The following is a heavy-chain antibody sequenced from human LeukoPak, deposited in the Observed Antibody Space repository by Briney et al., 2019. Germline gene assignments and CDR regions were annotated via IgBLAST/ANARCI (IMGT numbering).Heavy chain of an antibody. D-gene: IGHD6-6*01. CDR3: ARVGGRSIAARPLDY. J-gene: IGHJ4*02. CDR1: GFTFSSYA. CDR2: ISYDGSNK. Sequence: QPGGSLRLSCAASGFTFSSYAMHWVRQAPGKGLEWVAVISYDGSNKYYADSVKGRFTISRDNAKNSLYLQMYSLRAEDTAVYYCARVGGRSIAARPLDYWGQGTLVTVSS. V-gene: IGHV3-30-3*01.